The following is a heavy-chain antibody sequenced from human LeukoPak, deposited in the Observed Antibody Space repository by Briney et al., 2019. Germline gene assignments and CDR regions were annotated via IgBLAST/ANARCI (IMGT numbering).Heavy chain of an antibody. J-gene: IGHJ4*02. CDR2: INPNSGGT. D-gene: IGHD3-3*01. CDR3: ARSITIFGVVINYFDN. V-gene: IGHV1-2*02. Sequence: ASVKVSCKASGYTFTGYYMHWVRQAPGQGLEWMGWINPNSGGTNYAQKFQGRVTMTRDTSISTAYMELSRLRSDDTAVYYCARSITIFGVVINYFDNWGQGTLVTVSS. CDR1: GYTFTGYY.